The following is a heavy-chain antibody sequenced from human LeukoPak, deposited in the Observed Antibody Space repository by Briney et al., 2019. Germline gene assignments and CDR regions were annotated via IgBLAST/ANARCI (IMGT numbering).Heavy chain of an antibody. V-gene: IGHV1-2*02. D-gene: IGHD1-26*01. Sequence: ASVKVSCKASGYTFTGYYIHWVRQAPGQGLEWMGWINPNSGGSKYAQKFQGRVTMTRDTSISTAYMELSRLRYDDTAVYYCARGGRWELPRPYAFDIWGQGTMVTVSS. CDR1: GYTFTGYY. J-gene: IGHJ3*02. CDR2: INPNSGGS. CDR3: ARGGRWELPRPYAFDI.